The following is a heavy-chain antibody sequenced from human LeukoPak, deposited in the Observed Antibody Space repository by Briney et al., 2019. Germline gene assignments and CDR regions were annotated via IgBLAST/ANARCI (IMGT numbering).Heavy chain of an antibody. V-gene: IGHV5-51*01. CDR2: VYPGASDT. CDR1: GYTFSRYW. J-gene: IGHJ6*03. CDR3: ARHFYYDSRTYYKDYYYYYMDV. Sequence: GESLKISCKGSGYTFSRYWIGWVRQMPGKGLEWMGIVYPGASDTIYSPSFQGQVTISADRFIDTAYLQWSSLKASDTAMYYCARHFYYDSRTYYKDYYYYYMDVWGEGPSVTVTS. D-gene: IGHD3-10*01.